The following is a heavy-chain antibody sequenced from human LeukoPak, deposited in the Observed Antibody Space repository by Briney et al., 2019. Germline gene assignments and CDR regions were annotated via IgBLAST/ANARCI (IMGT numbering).Heavy chain of an antibody. CDR1: GGSISSYY. CDR2: IYYSGST. V-gene: IGHV4-59*08. Sequence: PSETLSLTCTVSGGSISSYYWSWIRQPPGKGLEWIGYIYYSGSTNYNPSLKSRVTISVDTSKNQFSLKLSSVTAADTAVYYCARLGSGSYYHPWYYYYGMDVWGQGTTVTVSS. CDR3: ARLGSGSYYHPWYYYYGMDV. D-gene: IGHD3-10*01. J-gene: IGHJ6*02.